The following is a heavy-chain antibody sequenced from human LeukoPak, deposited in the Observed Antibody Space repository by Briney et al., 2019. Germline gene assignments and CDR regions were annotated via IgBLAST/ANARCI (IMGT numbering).Heavy chain of an antibody. Sequence: SETLSLTCTVSGGSISSGDYYWSWIRQPPGKGLEWIGYIYYSGSTYYNPSLKSRVTISVDTSKNQFSLKLSSVTAADTAVYYCARDRGSWEPNWFDPWGQGTLVTVSS. CDR3: ARDRGSWEPNWFDP. J-gene: IGHJ5*02. CDR1: GGSISSGDYY. V-gene: IGHV4-30-4*01. CDR2: IYYSGST. D-gene: IGHD1-26*01.